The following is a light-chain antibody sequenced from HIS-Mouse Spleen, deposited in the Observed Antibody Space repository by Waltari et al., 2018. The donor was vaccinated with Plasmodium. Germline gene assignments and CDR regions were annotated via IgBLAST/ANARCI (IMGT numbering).Light chain of an antibody. Sequence: QSALTQPPSASGSPGQSVTISCTGTSSDVGGYTYVSWYQQHPGKAPKLMIYEVSKRPSGIPERFSGSSSGTTVTLTISGVQAEDEADYYCQSADSSGTYQVFGGGTKLTVL. J-gene: IGLJ2*01. CDR2: EVS. CDR1: SSDVGGYTY. V-gene: IGLV2-8*01. CDR3: QSADSSGTYQV.